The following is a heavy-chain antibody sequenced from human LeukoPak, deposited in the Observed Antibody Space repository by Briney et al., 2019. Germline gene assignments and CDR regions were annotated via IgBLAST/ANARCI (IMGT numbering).Heavy chain of an antibody. Sequence: RGSLRLSCAASGFIFSSYGMHWVRQAPGKGLEWVAFIRYDGSNKYYADSVKGRFTISRDNSKNTLYLQMNSLRAEDTGVYYCAKDSRGLWFGEIISHFDYWGQGTLVTVSS. CDR2: IRYDGSNK. CDR1: GFIFSSYG. J-gene: IGHJ4*02. D-gene: IGHD3-10*01. CDR3: AKDSRGLWFGEIISHFDY. V-gene: IGHV3-30*02.